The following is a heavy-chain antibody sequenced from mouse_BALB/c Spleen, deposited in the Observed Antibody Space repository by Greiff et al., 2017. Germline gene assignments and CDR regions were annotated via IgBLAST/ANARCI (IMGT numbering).Heavy chain of an antibody. J-gene: IGHJ4*01. CDR2: IRNKANGYTT. Sequence: EVQLVESGGGLVQPGGSLRLSCATSGFTFTDYYMSWVRQPPGKALEWLGFIRNKANGYTTEYSASVKGRFTISRDNSQSILYLQMNTLRAEDSATYYCARDMRGLRWDYWGQGTSVTVSS. D-gene: IGHD2-4*01. CDR1: GFTFTDYY. V-gene: IGHV7-3*02. CDR3: ARDMRGLRWDY.